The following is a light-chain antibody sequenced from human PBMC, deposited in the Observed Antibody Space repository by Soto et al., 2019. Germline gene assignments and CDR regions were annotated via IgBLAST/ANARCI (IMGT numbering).Light chain of an antibody. J-gene: IGKJ1*01. CDR3: QQYGSSGK. CDR1: QSVIGNY. V-gene: IGKV3-20*01. CDR2: GAS. Sequence: NVLTHSPGTLSLSTRERATLSCRASQSVIGNYLAWYQQKPGQAPRLLIYGASNRATGIPDRFSGSGSGTDFTLTISRLEPEDFAVYYWQQYGSSGKFGQGTKVDIK.